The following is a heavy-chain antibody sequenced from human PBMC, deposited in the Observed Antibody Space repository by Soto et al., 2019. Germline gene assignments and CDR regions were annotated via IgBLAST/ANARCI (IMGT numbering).Heavy chain of an antibody. Sequence: LETLLITCGAYGGPFCGYYWSWIRQPPGKGLEWIAQINQSGSTNYNPSLKIRVTISVDTSKNQFSLKLSSMTAADTAAYYCAGSGSYDNFDYWGQGTLVTVSS. CDR3: AGSGSYDNFDY. V-gene: IGHV4-34*01. J-gene: IGHJ4*02. CDR2: INQSGST. CDR1: GGPFCGYY. D-gene: IGHD1-26*01.